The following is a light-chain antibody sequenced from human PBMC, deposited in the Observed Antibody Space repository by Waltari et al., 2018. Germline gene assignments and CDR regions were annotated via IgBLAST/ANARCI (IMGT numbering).Light chain of an antibody. J-gene: IGLJ3*02. V-gene: IGLV4-69*01. CDR3: QTGGHGTWV. CDR2: VNSDGSH. Sequence: QLVLTQSPSASASLGASVKLTCTLDSGHSNNIVAWLQRRPEKGPRYLMKVNSDGSHPKGDDIPDRFSGSSSGPERYLTISSLQSEDEADYYGQTGGHGTWVFGGGTKLTVV. CDR1: SGHSNNI.